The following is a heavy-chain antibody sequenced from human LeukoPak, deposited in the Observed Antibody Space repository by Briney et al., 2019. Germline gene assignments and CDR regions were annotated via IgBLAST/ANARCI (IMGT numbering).Heavy chain of an antibody. V-gene: IGHV3-30-3*01. J-gene: IGHJ3*02. Sequence: PGGSLRLSCAASGFTFSSYAMHWVRQAPGKGLEWVAVISYDGSNKYYADSVKGRFTISRDNSKNTLYLQMNSLRAEDTAVYYCARDCWTGFIAARPGAFDIWGQGTMVTVSS. CDR1: GFTFSSYA. D-gene: IGHD6-6*01. CDR2: ISYDGSNK. CDR3: ARDCWTGFIAARPGAFDI.